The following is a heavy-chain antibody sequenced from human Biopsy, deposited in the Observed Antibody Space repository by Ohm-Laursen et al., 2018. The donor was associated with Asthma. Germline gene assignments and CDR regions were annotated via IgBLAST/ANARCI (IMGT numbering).Heavy chain of an antibody. CDR3: ARTYYDFLTGQVNDAFAL. CDR1: RYTLIHFA. D-gene: IGHD3-9*01. CDR2: INAAVGNT. Sequence: GASVYASCKVSRYTLIHFAIHWVRQAPGQRLEWMGWINAAVGNTKYSQKFQGRVTITRDTSASTAYMDLRRLRSEDTAMYYCARTYYDFLTGQVNDAFALWGQGTMVTVSS. V-gene: IGHV1-3*01. J-gene: IGHJ3*01.